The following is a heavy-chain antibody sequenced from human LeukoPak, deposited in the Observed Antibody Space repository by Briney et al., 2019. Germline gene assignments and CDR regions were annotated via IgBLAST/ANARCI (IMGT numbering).Heavy chain of an antibody. Sequence: SETLSLTCTVSGGSISSSSYYWGWISQPPGKGLEWIGSIYYSGSTYYNPSLKSRVTISVDTSKNQFSLKLSSVTAADTAVYYCARVQSHYGSGSYVDYWGQGTLVTVLS. D-gene: IGHD3-10*01. V-gene: IGHV4-39*07. CDR1: GGSISSSSYY. J-gene: IGHJ4*02. CDR2: IYYSGST. CDR3: ARVQSHYGSGSYVDY.